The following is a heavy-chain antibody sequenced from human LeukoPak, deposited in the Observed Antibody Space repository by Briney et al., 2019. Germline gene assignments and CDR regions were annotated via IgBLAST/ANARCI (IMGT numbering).Heavy chain of an antibody. CDR1: GFTFSSYA. D-gene: IGHD4-17*01. J-gene: IGHJ5*02. Sequence: GGSLRLSCAASGFTFSSYAMHWVRQAPGKGLEWVAVISYDGSNKYYADSVKGRFTISRDNSKNTLYLQMNSLRAEDTAEYYCARGGDYGGWFDPWGQGTLVTVSS. CDR3: ARGGDYGGWFDP. CDR2: ISYDGSNK. V-gene: IGHV3-30*01.